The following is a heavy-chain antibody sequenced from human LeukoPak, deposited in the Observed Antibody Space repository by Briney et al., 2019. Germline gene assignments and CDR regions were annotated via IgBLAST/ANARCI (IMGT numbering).Heavy chain of an antibody. CDR1: DFSLSTPGMG. D-gene: IGHD3-9*01. J-gene: IGHJ4*02. V-gene: IGHV2-5*01. Sequence: ASGPTLVKPTQTLTLTCTFSDFSLSTPGMGVAWIRQPPGKAPEWLVMIYYNDDKRYSPSLRSRLTITKDTSKNQVVLTMTNVDVVDTATYYCAHLVVTIDWRSYFDYWGQGSLVTVSS. CDR2: IYYNDDK. CDR3: AHLVVTIDWRSYFDY.